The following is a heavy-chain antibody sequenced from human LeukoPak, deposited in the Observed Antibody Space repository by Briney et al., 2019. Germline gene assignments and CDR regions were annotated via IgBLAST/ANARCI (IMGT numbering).Heavy chain of an antibody. CDR1: GGSISSYY. J-gene: IGHJ3*02. Sequence: SETLSLACTVSGGSISSYYWSWIRQPPGKGLEWIGYIYYSGSTSYNPSLKSRVTISVDTSKNHFSLKLSSVTAADTAVYYCARYSGSYPHDAFDIWGQGTMVTVSS. D-gene: IGHD1-26*01. CDR2: IYYSGST. V-gene: IGHV4-59*01. CDR3: ARYSGSYPHDAFDI.